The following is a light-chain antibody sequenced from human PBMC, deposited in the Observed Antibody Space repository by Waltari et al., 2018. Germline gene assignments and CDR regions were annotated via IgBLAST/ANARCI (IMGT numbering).Light chain of an antibody. J-gene: IGLJ3*02. V-gene: IGLV7-43*01. Sequence: GAVAGDFYPSWFQQMPGQAPRALIFGSTNKYSWTPARFSGSLLGGKAALTLSGAQPEDEADYYCLLHFGGDQLVFGGGTKLTVL. CDR1: GAVAGDFY. CDR2: GST. CDR3: LLHFGGDQLV.